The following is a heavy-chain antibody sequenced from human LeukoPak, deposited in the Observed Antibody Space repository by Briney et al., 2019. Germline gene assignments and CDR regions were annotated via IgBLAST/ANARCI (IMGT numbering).Heavy chain of an antibody. D-gene: IGHD5-18*01. CDR1: GFTFDDYG. V-gene: IGHV3-20*01. CDR3: AREMGTAMATWYFDL. Sequence: GGSLRLSCAASGFTFDDYGMSWVRQAPGKGLEWVSGINWNGGSTGYADSVKGRFTISRDNAKYSLYLQTNSLRAEDTALYHCAREMGTAMATWYFDLWGRGTLVTVSS. J-gene: IGHJ2*01. CDR2: INWNGGST.